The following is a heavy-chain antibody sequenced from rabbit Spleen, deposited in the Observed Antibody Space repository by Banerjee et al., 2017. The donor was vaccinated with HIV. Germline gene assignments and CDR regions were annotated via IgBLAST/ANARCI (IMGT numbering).Heavy chain of an antibody. CDR1: GCSFSSNYY. D-gene: IGHD2-1*01. CDR3: ARSVYVGRGGDGDLTGNKF. J-gene: IGHJ4*02. CDR2: FYTGSVST. V-gene: IGHV1S45*01. Sequence: QDQLVESGGGLVQPEGSLTHTCTASGCSFSSNYYMGWFRQPPWKGLDWIACFYTGSVSTYYAIWAKGRFTLSKTSSTTVTLQMTSLTATDTTTYFCARSVYVGRGGDGDLTGNKFWGPGPLVTVS.